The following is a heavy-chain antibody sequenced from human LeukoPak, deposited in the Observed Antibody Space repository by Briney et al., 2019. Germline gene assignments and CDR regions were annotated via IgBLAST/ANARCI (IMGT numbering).Heavy chain of an antibody. V-gene: IGHV3-53*01. CDR3: AREGGSGYYSFDH. Sequence: GGSLRLSCAASGFTVSSNYMSWVRQAPGKGLEWVSVIYSGGSTYYADSVKGRFTISRDNSKNTLYLQMNSLRAEDTAVYYCAREGGSGYYSFDHWGQGTLVTVSS. J-gene: IGHJ4*02. CDR2: IYSGGST. CDR1: GFTVSSNY. D-gene: IGHD3-22*01.